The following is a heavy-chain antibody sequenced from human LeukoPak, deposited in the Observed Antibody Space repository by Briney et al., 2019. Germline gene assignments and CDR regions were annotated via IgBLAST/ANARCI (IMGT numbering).Heavy chain of an antibody. CDR1: GGSFSGYY. V-gene: IGHV4-34*01. J-gene: IGHJ5*02. CDR3: ARLMGWRFLEWLPIKNWFDP. D-gene: IGHD3-3*01. Sequence: SETLSLTCAVYGGSFSGYYWSWIRQPPGKGLEWIGEINHSGSTNYNPYLKSRVTISVDTSKNQFSLKLSSVTAADTAVYYCARLMGWRFLEWLPIKNWFDPWGQGTLVTVSS. CDR2: INHSGST.